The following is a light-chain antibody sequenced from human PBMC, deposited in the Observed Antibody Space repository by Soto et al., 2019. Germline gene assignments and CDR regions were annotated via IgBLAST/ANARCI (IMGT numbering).Light chain of an antibody. CDR1: QSVSNNY. Sequence: EIVLTQSPGTLSLSPGERAAPSCRASQSVSNNYLAWYQQKPGQAPRLLIYAASSRATGIPDRFSGSGSGTDFTLTISRLEPEDFAVYYCQQYDGSPTFGQGTKVEIK. V-gene: IGKV3-20*01. CDR3: QQYDGSPT. J-gene: IGKJ1*01. CDR2: AAS.